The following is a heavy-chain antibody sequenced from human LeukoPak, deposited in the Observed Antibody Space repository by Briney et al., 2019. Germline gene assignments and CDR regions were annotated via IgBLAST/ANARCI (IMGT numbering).Heavy chain of an antibody. CDR1: GFTFSSYG. D-gene: IGHD1-1*01. J-gene: IGHJ3*02. Sequence: PGGPLRLSCAASGFTFSSYGMHWVRQAPGKGLEWGAFIRYDGSNKYYADSVNVRFTISRENYKNAMYLEMNRFRAEDMVVYYCAKDWYNAFDIWGQGTMVTVSS. CDR2: IRYDGSNK. CDR3: AKDWYNAFDI. V-gene: IGHV3-30*02.